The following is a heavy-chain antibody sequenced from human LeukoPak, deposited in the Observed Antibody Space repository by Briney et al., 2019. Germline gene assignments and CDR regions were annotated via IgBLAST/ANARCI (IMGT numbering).Heavy chain of an antibody. CDR3: AKDLGYSDDY. D-gene: IGHD5-18*01. CDR2: ISSSGSTI. CDR1: GFTFSSYE. Sequence: GGSLRLSCAASGFTFSSYEMNWVRQAPGKGLEWVSYISSSGSTIYYADSVKGRFTISRDNSRNTLSLQMNSLRATDTAVYYCAKDLGYSDDYWGQGTLVTVSS. J-gene: IGHJ4*02. V-gene: IGHV3-48*03.